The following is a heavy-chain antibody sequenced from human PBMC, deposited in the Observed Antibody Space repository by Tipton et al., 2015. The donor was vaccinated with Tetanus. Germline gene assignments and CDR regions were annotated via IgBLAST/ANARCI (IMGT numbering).Heavy chain of an antibody. J-gene: IGHJ4*02. CDR2: INHSGNT. CDR1: GASFSDYY. CDR3: AKADRVTRTSWYFHD. D-gene: IGHD2-2*01. Sequence: GLVKPSETLSLTCAVYGASFSDYYWSWIRQAPGKGLEWIGEINHSGNTNHNPSLKSRVTLSVDTSKNQFSLRLNSVTAVDTAVYYCAKADRVTRTSWYFHDWGQGTLVTVSS. V-gene: IGHV4-34*01.